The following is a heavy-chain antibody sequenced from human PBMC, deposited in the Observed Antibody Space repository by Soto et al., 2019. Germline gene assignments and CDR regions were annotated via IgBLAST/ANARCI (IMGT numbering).Heavy chain of an antibody. J-gene: IGHJ4*01. CDR1: GFTFSSYA. D-gene: IGHD6-19*01. V-gene: IGHV3-30-3*01. CDR3: SRDRLAVAGGRVDF. CDR2: ISYDGSNK. Sequence: GGSLRLSCAASGFTFSSYAMHWVRQAPGKGLEWVAVISYDGSNKYYADSVKGRFTISRDNSKNTLYLQMNSLRAEDTAVYYCSRDRLAVAGGRVDFWGQGTLVTVSA.